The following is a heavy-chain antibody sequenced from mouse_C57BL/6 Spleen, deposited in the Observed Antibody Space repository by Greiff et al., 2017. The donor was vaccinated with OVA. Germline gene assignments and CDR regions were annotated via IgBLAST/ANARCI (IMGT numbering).Heavy chain of an antibody. V-gene: IGHV1-82*01. CDR2: IYPGDGDT. J-gene: IGHJ4*01. D-gene: IGHD2-4*01. CDR1: GYAFSSSW. CDR3: ARDGGLPYYYAMDY. Sequence: QVQLQQSGPELVKPGASVKISCKASGYAFSSSWMNWVKQRPGKGLEWIGRIYPGDGDTNYNGKLKGKATLTADKSSSTAYMQLSSLTSEDSAVYFCARDGGLPYYYAMDYWGQGTSVTVSS.